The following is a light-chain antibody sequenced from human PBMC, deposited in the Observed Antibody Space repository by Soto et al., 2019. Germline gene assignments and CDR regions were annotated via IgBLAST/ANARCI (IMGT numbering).Light chain of an antibody. CDR3: QKSSSIPYT. J-gene: IGKJ2*01. V-gene: IGKV1-39*01. CDR2: AAS. CDR1: QTISTY. Sequence: DIQMTQSPSSRSASVGDRVTITCRASQTISTYLNWYQQNPGKAPKLLIYAASNLQNGVPSRFSGSGSGTDFTLTISSLQPEDFATYYCQKSSSIPYTFGQGTKLEIK.